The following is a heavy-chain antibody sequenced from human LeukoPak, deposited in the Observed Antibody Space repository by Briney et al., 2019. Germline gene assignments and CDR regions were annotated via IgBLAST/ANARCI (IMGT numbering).Heavy chain of an antibody. D-gene: IGHD4-17*01. CDR3: ARDLTHPQYGDLDYYYYYGMDV. CDR2: INPSGGST. V-gene: IGHV1-46*01. Sequence: ASVKVSCTASGYTFTSYYMHWVRQAPGQGLEWMGIINPSGGSTSYAQKFQGRVTMTRDTSTSTVYMELSSLRSEDTAVYYCARDLTHPQYGDLDYYYYYGMDVWGQGTTVTVSS. CDR1: GYTFTSYY. J-gene: IGHJ6*02.